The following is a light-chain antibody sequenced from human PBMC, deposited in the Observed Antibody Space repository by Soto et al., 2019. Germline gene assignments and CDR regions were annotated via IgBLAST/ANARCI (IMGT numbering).Light chain of an antibody. CDR1: QSVSNN. CDR2: DVS. V-gene: IGKV3-15*01. J-gene: IGKJ2*01. Sequence: DIVMTXXPXTLSVSPGERATLSCRASQSVSNNLAWYQQKPGQAPRLLVYDVSTRATGSPARFSGSGSGTEFTLTISSLQSEDFAVYYCQQYNNWPLTFGQGTKLEIK. CDR3: QQYNNWPLT.